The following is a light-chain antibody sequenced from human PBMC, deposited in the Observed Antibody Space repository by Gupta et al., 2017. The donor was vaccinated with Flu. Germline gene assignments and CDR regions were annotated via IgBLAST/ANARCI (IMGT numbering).Light chain of an antibody. CDR2: ADS. CDR3: QVWDSSSDHRV. Sequence: SSVLTQPLSLSVAQGQPARITCVGHDIGGKSVHWYLQKPGQAPVLVINADSHRPSGIPERLSGSKSGNTATLTISRVEAGDEAAYYCQVWDSSSDHRVFGGGTKLTVL. CDR1: DIGGKS. J-gene: IGLJ2*01. V-gene: IGLV3-21*02.